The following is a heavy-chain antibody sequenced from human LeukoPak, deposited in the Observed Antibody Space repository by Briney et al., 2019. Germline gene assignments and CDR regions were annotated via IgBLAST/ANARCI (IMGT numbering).Heavy chain of an antibody. D-gene: IGHD3-16*02. Sequence: SETLSLTCTVTGVSISSSSYYWGWLRQPPGKGLEWIVSIYYSGSTYYNPSLKSRVTISVEASKYQFPLKLSSVTAADTAVYYCARDYEGYDYVWGSYRYENAYYYMDVGGKGTTVTVSS. V-gene: IGHV4-39*06. CDR3: ARDYEGYDYVWGSYRYENAYYYMDV. CDR1: GVSISSSSYY. CDR2: IYYSGST. J-gene: IGHJ6*03.